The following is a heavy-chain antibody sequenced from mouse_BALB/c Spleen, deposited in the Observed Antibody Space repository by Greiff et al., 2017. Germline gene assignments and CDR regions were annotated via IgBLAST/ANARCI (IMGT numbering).Heavy chain of an antibody. CDR3: ARHGGYYWYFDG. J-gene: IGHJ1*01. D-gene: IGHD2-2*01. V-gene: IGHV5-6*01. CDR1: GFTFSSYG. Sequence: EVQLQESGGDLVKPGGSLKLSCAASGFTFSSYGMSWVRQTPDKRLEWVATISSGGSYTYYPDSVKGRFTISRDNAKNTLYLQMSSLKSEDTAMYYCARHGGYYWYFDGWGAGTTVTVSS. CDR2: ISSGGSYT.